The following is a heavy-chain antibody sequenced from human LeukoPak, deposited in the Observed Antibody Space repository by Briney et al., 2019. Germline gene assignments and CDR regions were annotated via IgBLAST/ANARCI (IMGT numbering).Heavy chain of an antibody. CDR3: ARAVAHYGAFDY. D-gene: IGHD1-26*01. Sequence: GGSLRLSCAASGFTFSSYGMNWVRQAPGKGLEWVSIISGSADSTYYADSVKGRLIISRDNSKNTLYLQMNSLRDEDTAVYYCARAVAHYGAFDYWGQGTLVTVSS. CDR1: GFTFSSYG. V-gene: IGHV3-23*01. J-gene: IGHJ4*02. CDR2: ISGSADST.